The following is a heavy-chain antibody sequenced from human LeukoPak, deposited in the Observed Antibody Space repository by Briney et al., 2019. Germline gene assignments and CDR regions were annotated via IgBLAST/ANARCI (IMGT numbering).Heavy chain of an antibody. D-gene: IGHD3-10*01. J-gene: IGHJ4*02. V-gene: IGHV1-46*01. Sequence: GASVKVSCKASGYTFTSYYMHWVRQAPGQGLEWMGIINPSGGSTSYAQKFQGRVTMTRDTSTSTVYMELSSLRSEDTAVYYCARDRLVRGVTGYFDYWGQGTLVTVSS. CDR2: INPSGGST. CDR3: ARDRLVRGVTGYFDY. CDR1: GYTFTSYY.